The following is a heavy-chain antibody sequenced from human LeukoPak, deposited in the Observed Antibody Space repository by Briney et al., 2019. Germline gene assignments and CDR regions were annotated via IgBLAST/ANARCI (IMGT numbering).Heavy chain of an antibody. Sequence: PGGSLRLSCAASGFTFSDYAMHWVRQAPGKGLEWVALISYDGSNEYYADSVKGRFTISRDNSKNTLYLQMNSLRAEDTAFYYCAKVRVVFNWNYAYYFDYWGQGTLVTVSS. CDR1: GFTFSDYA. CDR3: AKVRVVFNWNYAYYFDY. J-gene: IGHJ4*02. V-gene: IGHV3-30*18. D-gene: IGHD1-7*01. CDR2: ISYDGSNE.